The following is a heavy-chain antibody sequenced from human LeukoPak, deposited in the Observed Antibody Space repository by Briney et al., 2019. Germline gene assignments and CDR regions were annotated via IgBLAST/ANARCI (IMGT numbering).Heavy chain of an antibody. Sequence: SVKVSCKASGGSFNNYAITWVRQAPGQGLEWMGGIIPIFGTANYAQKFQGRVTITADESTSTAYMELSSLRSEDTAVYYCARLARDYGGKAFYYYYMDVWGKGTTVTISS. CDR3: ARLARDYGGKAFYYYYMDV. CDR2: IIPIFGTA. CDR1: GGSFNNYA. J-gene: IGHJ6*03. V-gene: IGHV1-69*13. D-gene: IGHD4-23*01.